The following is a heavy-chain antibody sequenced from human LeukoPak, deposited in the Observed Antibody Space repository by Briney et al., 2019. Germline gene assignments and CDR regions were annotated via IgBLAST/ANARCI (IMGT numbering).Heavy chain of an antibody. CDR3: AKSRASSGVAPAGYDY. V-gene: IGHV3-23*01. Sequence: GGSLRLSCAASGFTFGSYSMTWVRQAPGQGLEWVSSISGSGGSTYHADSVKGRFTISRDISKNTLYLQMNSLRAEDTAAYYCAKSRASSGVAPAGYDYWGQGTLVTVSS. J-gene: IGHJ4*02. CDR2: ISGSGGST. CDR1: GFTFGSYS. D-gene: IGHD6-13*01.